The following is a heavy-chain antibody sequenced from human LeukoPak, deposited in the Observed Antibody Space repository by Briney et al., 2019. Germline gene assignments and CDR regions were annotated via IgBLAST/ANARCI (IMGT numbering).Heavy chain of an antibody. CDR1: GFTFSGSA. CDR3: TRRVPDNMAPPFDY. V-gene: IGHV3-73*01. D-gene: IGHD1-14*01. Sequence: GGSLKLSCAASGFTFSGSAMHWVRQASGEGREWVGRIRSKANSYATAYAASVKGRFTISRDDSKNTAYLQMNSLKTEDTAVYYCTRRVPDNMAPPFDYWGQGTLVTVSS. J-gene: IGHJ4*02. CDR2: IRSKANSYAT.